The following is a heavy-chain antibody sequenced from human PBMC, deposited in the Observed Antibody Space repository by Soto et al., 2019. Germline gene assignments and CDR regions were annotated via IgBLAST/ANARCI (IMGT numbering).Heavy chain of an antibody. CDR3: ARGGGSYTLDY. CDR1: GFTVSSNY. CDR2: IYSGGST. J-gene: IGHJ4*02. D-gene: IGHD1-26*01. Sequence: VQLVESGGGLIQPGGSLRLSCAASGFTVSSNYMSWVRQAPGKGLEWVSVIYSGGSTYYADSVKGRFTISRDNSKNTLYLLMSSLRDEDTGVYYCARGGGSYTLDYWGQGTLVTVSS. V-gene: IGHV3-53*01.